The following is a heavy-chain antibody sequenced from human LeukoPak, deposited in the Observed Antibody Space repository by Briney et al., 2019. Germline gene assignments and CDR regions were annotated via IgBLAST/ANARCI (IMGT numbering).Heavy chain of an antibody. Sequence: QTGGSLRLSCAASGFTFSSYAMSWVRQAPGKGLEWVSTISGNGDYTYYADSVKGRFTISRDNAKNSLYLQMNSLRAEDTAVYYCARVRFWSGHLDYWGQGTLVTVSS. CDR1: GFTFSSYA. V-gene: IGHV3-23*01. CDR3: ARVRFWSGHLDY. CDR2: ISGNGDYT. J-gene: IGHJ4*02. D-gene: IGHD3-3*01.